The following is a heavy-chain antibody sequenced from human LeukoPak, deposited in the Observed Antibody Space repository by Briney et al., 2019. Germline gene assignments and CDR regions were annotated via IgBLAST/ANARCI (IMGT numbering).Heavy chain of an antibody. V-gene: IGHV3-48*03. J-gene: IGHJ6*03. Sequence: PGGSLRLSCAASGFTFSSYEMNWVRQAPGKGLEWVSYISSSGSTIYYADSVKGRFTISRDNAKNSLYLQMNSLRAEDTALYHCAREYYGSNRIYYYYYMDVWGKGTTVTISS. CDR3: AREYYGSNRIYYYYYMDV. D-gene: IGHD3-10*01. CDR1: GFTFSSYE. CDR2: ISSSGSTI.